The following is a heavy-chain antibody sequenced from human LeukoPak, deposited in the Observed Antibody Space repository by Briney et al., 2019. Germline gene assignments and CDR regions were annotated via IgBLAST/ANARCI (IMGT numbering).Heavy chain of an antibody. D-gene: IGHD3-22*01. J-gene: IGHJ4*02. CDR2: IKQDGSEK. CDR3: ARGEYYYDGGY. Sequence: PGGSLRLSCAASGFTFSNYWMSWVRQAPGKGLEWVANIKQDGSEKYYVDSVKGRFTISRGNAKNSLFLQMNSLRAEETAVYYCARGEYYYDGGYWGQGTLVTVSS. V-gene: IGHV3-7*04. CDR1: GFTFSNYW.